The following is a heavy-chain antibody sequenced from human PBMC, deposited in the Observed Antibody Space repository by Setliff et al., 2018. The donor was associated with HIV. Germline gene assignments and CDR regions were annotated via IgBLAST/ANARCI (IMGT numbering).Heavy chain of an antibody. CDR1: GGSISSNY. Sequence: SETLSLTCTVSGGSISSNYWSWMRQPPGKGLEWIGHIYYSGSTNYNPSLKSRVTISVDTSRNQFSLNLSSVTAADTAVYYCAREHCSGGSCNGFDIWGQGTMVTVSS. CDR2: IYYSGST. D-gene: IGHD2-15*01. J-gene: IGHJ3*02. CDR3: AREHCSGGSCNGFDI. V-gene: IGHV4-59*01.